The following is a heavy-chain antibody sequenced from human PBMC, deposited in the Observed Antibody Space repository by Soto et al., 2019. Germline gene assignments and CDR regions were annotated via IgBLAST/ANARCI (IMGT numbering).Heavy chain of an antibody. CDR3: AKGSGSDFFY. CDR2: ISGSGGST. Sequence: VQLVESGGGVVQPGMSLRLSCAASGFTFRSYAMHWVRQAPGKGLEWVSAISGSGGSTYYADSVKGRFTISRDNSKNTLYLQMNSLRAEDTAVYYCAKGSGSDFFYWGQGTLVTVSS. D-gene: IGHD2-15*01. V-gene: IGHV3-23*04. J-gene: IGHJ4*02. CDR1: GFTFRSYA.